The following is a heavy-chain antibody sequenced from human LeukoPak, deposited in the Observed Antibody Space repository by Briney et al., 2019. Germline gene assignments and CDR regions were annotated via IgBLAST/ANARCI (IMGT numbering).Heavy chain of an antibody. J-gene: IGHJ4*02. Sequence: PGRSLRLSCAASGFTFDDYAMHWVRQAPGKGLEWVSGISWNSGSIGYADSVKGRFTISRDNAKNSLYLQMNSLRAEDTALYYCARGKDIVATMRVFFDYWGQGTLVTVSS. CDR2: ISWNSGSI. CDR1: GFTFDDYA. V-gene: IGHV3-9*01. D-gene: IGHD5-12*01. CDR3: ARGKDIVATMRVFFDY.